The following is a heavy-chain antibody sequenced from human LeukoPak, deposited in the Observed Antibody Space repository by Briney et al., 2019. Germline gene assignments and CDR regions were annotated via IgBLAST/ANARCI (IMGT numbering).Heavy chain of an antibody. J-gene: IGHJ4*02. Sequence: PGGSLRLSCAASGFTFSSYSMSWVRQAPGKGLEWVSAISGSGGSTYYADSVKGRFTISRDNSKNTLYLQMNSLRAEDTAVYYCAKDTPRRGTAMVPSYYFDYWGQGTLVTVSS. CDR2: ISGSGGST. D-gene: IGHD5-18*01. CDR3: AKDTPRRGTAMVPSYYFDY. V-gene: IGHV3-23*01. CDR1: GFTFSSYS.